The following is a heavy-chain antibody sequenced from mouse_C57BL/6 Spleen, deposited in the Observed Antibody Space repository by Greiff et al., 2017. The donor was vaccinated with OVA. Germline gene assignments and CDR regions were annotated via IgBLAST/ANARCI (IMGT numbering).Heavy chain of an antibody. CDR2: IDPSDSYT. CDR1: GYTFTSYW. V-gene: IGHV1-50*01. CDR3: ARSITTVVRAMDY. D-gene: IGHD1-1*01. J-gene: IGHJ4*01. Sequence: QVQLQQPGAELVKPGASVKLSCKASGYTFTSYWMQWVKQRPGQGLEWIGEIDPSDSYTNYNQKFKGKATLTVDTSSSTAYMQLSSLTSEDSAVYYCARSITTVVRAMDYWGQEPQSPSPQ.